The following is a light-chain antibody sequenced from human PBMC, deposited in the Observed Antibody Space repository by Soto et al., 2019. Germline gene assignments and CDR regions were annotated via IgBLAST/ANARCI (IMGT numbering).Light chain of an antibody. CDR3: QQYGSSYPWT. V-gene: IGKV3-20*01. CDR2: GAS. J-gene: IGKJ1*01. Sequence: EIVLTQSPGTLSLSPGERYTLSCMAIQSVSSNYLAWYQQKPGQAPRLLIYGASSRATGIPDRFSGSGSGTDFTLTIRRLEPEDFAVYYCQQYGSSYPWTFGQGTKVDIK. CDR1: QSVSSNY.